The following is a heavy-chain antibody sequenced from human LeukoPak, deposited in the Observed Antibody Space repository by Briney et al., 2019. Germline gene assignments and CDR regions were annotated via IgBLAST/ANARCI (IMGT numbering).Heavy chain of an antibody. Sequence: SETLSLTCAVSGGSISSSNWWSWVRQPPGKGLEWIGEIYHSGSTYYNPSLKSRVTISVDTSKNQFSLKLSSVTAADTAVYYCARGLLGAAGTEYNWFDPWGQGTLVTVSS. V-gene: IGHV4-4*02. CDR2: IYHSGST. J-gene: IGHJ5*02. CDR3: ARGLLGAAGTEYNWFDP. CDR1: GGSISSSNW. D-gene: IGHD6-13*01.